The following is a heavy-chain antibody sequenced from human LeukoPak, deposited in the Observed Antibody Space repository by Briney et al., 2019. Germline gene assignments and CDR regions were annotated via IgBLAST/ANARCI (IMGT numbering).Heavy chain of an antibody. J-gene: IGHJ4*02. V-gene: IGHV3-23*01. CDR1: GFTFYDYA. CDR2: IRDGDGRT. Sequence: GGSLRLSCAASGFTFYDYAMSWVRQPPGKGLEWVGLIRDGDGRTHYADTVKGRFTISRDNSKKMVYLQMNGLRADDTAVYYCAKDHSTTWLGSFNYWGQGTLVTVSS. CDR3: AKDHSTTWLGSFNY. D-gene: IGHD2-2*01.